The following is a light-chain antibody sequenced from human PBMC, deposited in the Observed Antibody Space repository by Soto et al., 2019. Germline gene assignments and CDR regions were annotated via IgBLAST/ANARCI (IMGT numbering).Light chain of an antibody. Sequence: DIQMTQSPSSLSASVGDRVTITCQASQDITHYLNCYQQKPGQAPKLLIYDASNLETGVPSRFSGSVSETAFHFTISILQPDDIAKYYLLKYYNLPLTLGGGTKTEIK. CDR1: QDITHY. J-gene: IGKJ4*01. V-gene: IGKV1-33*01. CDR3: LKYYNLPLT. CDR2: DAS.